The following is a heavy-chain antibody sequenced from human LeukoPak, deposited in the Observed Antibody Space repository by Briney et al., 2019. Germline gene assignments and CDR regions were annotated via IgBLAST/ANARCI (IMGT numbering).Heavy chain of an antibody. CDR3: ARGHSSFWLYFDF. CDR2: FYYSGST. D-gene: IGHD6-13*01. CDR1: DGSISSYY. J-gene: IGHJ4*02. Sequence: SETLSLTCTVSDGSISSYYWSWIRQPPGKGLEWIGYFYYSGSTNYNPSLKSRVTIPVDTSKNQFSLKLSSVAAADTAVYYCARGHSSFWLYFDFWGQGTLVTVSS. V-gene: IGHV4-59*01.